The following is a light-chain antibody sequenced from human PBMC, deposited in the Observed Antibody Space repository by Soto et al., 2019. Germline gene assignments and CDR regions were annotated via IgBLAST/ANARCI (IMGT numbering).Light chain of an antibody. CDR1: QSVLYSSNNKNY. V-gene: IGKV4-1*01. CDR2: WAS. J-gene: IGKJ4*01. Sequence: DIVMTQSPDSLAVSLGERATINCKSSQSVLYSSNNKNYLAWYQQKPGQPPKLLIYWASTRASGVPDRCSGGGSGTDFTLTISSLQAEDVEVCYCQQYYSTPLPFGGGTKVEIK. CDR3: QQYYSTPLP.